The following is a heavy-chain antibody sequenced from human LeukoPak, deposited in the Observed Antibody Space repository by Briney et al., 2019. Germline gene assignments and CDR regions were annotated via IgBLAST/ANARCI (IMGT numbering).Heavy chain of an antibody. CDR1: GFTFSSYG. V-gene: IGHV3-30*18. CDR2: ISYDGSNR. CDR3: AKALDY. Sequence: GGSLRLSCAASGFTFSSYGMHWVRQAPGKGLEWVAVISYDGSNRYYADSVKGRFTISRDNSKNTLYLQMNSLRAEDTAVYYCAKALDYWGQGTLVTVSS. J-gene: IGHJ4*02.